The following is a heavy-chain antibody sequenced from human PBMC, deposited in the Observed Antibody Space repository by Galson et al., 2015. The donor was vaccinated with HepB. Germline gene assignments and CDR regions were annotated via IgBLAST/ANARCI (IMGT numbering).Heavy chain of an antibody. CDR3: ATWGWGNDY. CDR1: GGSFSDYI. CDR2: IYYSGST. D-gene: IGHD3-16*01. J-gene: IGHJ4*02. V-gene: IGHV4-34*01. Sequence: SETLSLTCSVYGGSFSDYIWRQIRQPPGKGLEWIGNIYYSGSTYYNPSLKSRVTIPVDTSKNQFSLKLSSVTAADTAVYYCATWGWGNDYWGQGTLVTVSS.